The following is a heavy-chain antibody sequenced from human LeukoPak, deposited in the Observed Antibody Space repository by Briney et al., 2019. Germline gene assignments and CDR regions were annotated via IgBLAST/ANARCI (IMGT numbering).Heavy chain of an antibody. CDR2: ISYDGSNK. D-gene: IGHD3-22*01. CDR3: AKDVGYYDL. V-gene: IGHV3-30*18. J-gene: IGHJ4*02. Sequence: GRSLRLSCAASGFTFSSYGMHWVRQAPGKGLEWVAVISYDGSNKYYADSVKGRFTISRDNSKNTLYLQMNSLRAEDTAVYYCAKDVGYYDLWGQGTLVTVSS. CDR1: GFTFSSYG.